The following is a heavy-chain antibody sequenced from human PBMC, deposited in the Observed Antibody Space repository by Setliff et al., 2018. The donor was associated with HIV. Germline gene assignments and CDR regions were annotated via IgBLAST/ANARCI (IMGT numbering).Heavy chain of an antibody. CDR3: TRDKGYAFDI. J-gene: IGHJ3*02. Sequence: GGSLRLSCTASGFTFGDYAMSWVRQAPGKGLEWVGFIRSKAYGGTTEYAASVKDRFTVSRDYSKSIAYLQINSLKTEDTAVYYCTRDKGYAFDIWGQGTMVTVSS. CDR1: GFTFGDYA. V-gene: IGHV3-49*04. D-gene: IGHD5-18*01. CDR2: IRSKAYGGTT.